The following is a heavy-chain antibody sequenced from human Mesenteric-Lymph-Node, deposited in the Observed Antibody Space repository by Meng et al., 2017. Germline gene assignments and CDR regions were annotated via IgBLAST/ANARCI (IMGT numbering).Heavy chain of an antibody. J-gene: IGHJ2*01. CDR1: GGSISSSNYY. CDR2: IYNSGST. V-gene: IGHV4-30-4*01. CDR3: ARGQKGYFDL. Sequence: GKLQESGPGLVKPSQTLSLTCTVSGGSISSSNYYWSWIRQPPGKGLEWSGHIYNSGSTYYNPSLKSRITISVDTSKNQFSLKLSSVTAADTAVYYCARGQKGYFDLWGRGTLVTVS.